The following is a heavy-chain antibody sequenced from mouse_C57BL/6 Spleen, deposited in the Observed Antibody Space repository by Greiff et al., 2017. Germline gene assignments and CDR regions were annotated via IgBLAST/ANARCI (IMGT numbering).Heavy chain of an antibody. Sequence: QVQLQQSGAELVKPGASVKISCKASGYAFSSYWMNWVKQRPGKGLEWIGQIYPGDGDTNYNGKFKGKATLTADKSSSTAYMHLSSLTSEDSAVYFCARTYGSSNWYFDVWGTGTTVTVSS. CDR3: ARTYGSSNWYFDV. D-gene: IGHD1-1*01. V-gene: IGHV1-80*01. J-gene: IGHJ1*03. CDR1: GYAFSSYW. CDR2: IYPGDGDT.